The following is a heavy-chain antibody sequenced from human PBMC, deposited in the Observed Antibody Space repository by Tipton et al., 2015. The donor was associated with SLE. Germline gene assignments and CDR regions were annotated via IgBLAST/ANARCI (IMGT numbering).Heavy chain of an antibody. CDR3: AREADTFFGVGYFDY. CDR2: ISWNSGRM. D-gene: IGHD3-3*01. V-gene: IGHV3-9*01. Sequence: SLRLSCAVAGFTFDDYAMNWVRQAPGQGLEWVSGISWNSGRMDYADSVRGRFTISRDNAKNSLYLQMNSLRAEDTAVYYCAREADTFFGVGYFDYWGQGTLVTVSS. J-gene: IGHJ4*02. CDR1: GFTFDDYA.